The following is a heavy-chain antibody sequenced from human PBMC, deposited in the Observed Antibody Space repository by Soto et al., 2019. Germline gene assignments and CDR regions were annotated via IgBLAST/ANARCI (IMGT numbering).Heavy chain of an antibody. CDR2: IYHTGSA. Sequence: QVQLQESGPGLVKPSQTLSLSCTVSGGSVTSGGDYWSWIRQFPGKGLEWIRYIYHTGSAFYNPSLKSRATIFLDTSKSQFSLKLTSVTAADTAMYYCAGSSARSQFDFWGQGTLVTVSS. CDR3: AGSSARSQFDF. CDR1: GGSVTSGGDY. D-gene: IGHD6-25*01. V-gene: IGHV4-31*03. J-gene: IGHJ4*02.